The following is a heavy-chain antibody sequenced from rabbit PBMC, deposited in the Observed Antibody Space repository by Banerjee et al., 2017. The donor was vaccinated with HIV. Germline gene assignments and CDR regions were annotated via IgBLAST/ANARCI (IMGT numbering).Heavy chain of an antibody. V-gene: IGHV1S45*01. D-gene: IGHD6-1*01. CDR2: IDSGDGDT. CDR1: GFSFSSIYW. CDR3: ARDDVGYIGHGYYFNL. Sequence: QQQLEESGGGLVKPGGTLTLTCTASGFSFSSIYWICWVRQAPGKGLEWIACIDSGDGDTDYANWPKGRFTISKTSSTTVTLQMTSLTAADTATYFCARDDVGYIGHGYYFNLWGQGTLVTVS. J-gene: IGHJ4*01.